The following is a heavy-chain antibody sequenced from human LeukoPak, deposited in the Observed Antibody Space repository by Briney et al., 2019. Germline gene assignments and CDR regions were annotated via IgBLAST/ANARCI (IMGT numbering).Heavy chain of an antibody. CDR3: ARDGNIALAGQLGY. CDR1: GYTFTSYG. Sequence: GGSVTVSCKASGYTFTSYGISWVRQAPGQGLEGMGWISAYNDNTNYAQKLQGRVIMTTDTPTGTAYMELRNLRSDDTAVYYCARDGNIALAGQLGYWGQGTLVTVSS. D-gene: IGHD6-19*01. J-gene: IGHJ4*02. V-gene: IGHV1-18*01. CDR2: ISAYNDNT.